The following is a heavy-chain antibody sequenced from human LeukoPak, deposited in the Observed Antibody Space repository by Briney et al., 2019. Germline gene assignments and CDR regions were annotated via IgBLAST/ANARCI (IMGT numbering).Heavy chain of an antibody. CDR2: IFHSGNT. CDR3: ARAGNFSWGEFDS. Sequence: SETLSLTCSVSDGSITTHYWGWIRHPPGKGVEWVGYIFHSGNTKYNPSLKSRVAFSLDTSKKKLSLTLRSVNAADTAVYYCARAGNFSWGEFDSWGQGTLVIVSS. J-gene: IGHJ5*01. D-gene: IGHD3-16*01. CDR1: DGSITTHY. V-gene: IGHV4-59*11.